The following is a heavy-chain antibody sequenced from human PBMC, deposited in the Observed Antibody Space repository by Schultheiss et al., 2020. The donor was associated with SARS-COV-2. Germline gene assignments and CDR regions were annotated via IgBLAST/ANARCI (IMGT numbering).Heavy chain of an antibody. D-gene: IGHD6-13*01. CDR2: INPNSGGT. V-gene: IGHV1-2*02. Sequence: ASVKVSCKASGYTFTGYYMHWVRQAPGQGLEWMGWINPNSGGTNYAQKFQGRVTMTRDTSISTAYMELRSLRSDDTAVYYCARGLKVAAAGSKDYWGQGTLVTVSS. CDR1: GYTFTGYY. J-gene: IGHJ4*02. CDR3: ARGLKVAAAGSKDY.